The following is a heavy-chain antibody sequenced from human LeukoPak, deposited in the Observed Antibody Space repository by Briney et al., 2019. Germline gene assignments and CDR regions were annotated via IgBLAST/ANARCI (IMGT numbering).Heavy chain of an antibody. CDR2: ISGDGTAR. D-gene: IGHD3-10*01. J-gene: IGHJ5*02. CDR1: GFTSSSYW. Sequence: GGSLRLSCAASGFTSSSYWMHWVRQVPGKGLVWVSRISGDGTARNYGDSVKGRFTISRDDAKNTVDLQMNSLRGEDTAVYYCVRGRGSYGWFDPWGQGTLVTVSS. CDR3: VRGRGSYGWFDP. V-gene: IGHV3-74*01.